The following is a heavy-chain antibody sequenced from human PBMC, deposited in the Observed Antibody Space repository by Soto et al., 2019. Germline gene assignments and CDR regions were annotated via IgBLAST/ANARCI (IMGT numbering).Heavy chain of an antibody. Sequence: SETLSLTCAVYGGSFSGYYWSWIRQPPGKGLEWIGEINHSGSTNYNPSLKSRVTISVDTSKNQFSLKLSSVTAADTAVYYCERFSDYGVHAEYFQHWGQGTLVTVSS. J-gene: IGHJ1*01. V-gene: IGHV4-34*01. CDR3: ERFSDYGVHAEYFQH. CDR1: GGSFSGYY. CDR2: INHSGST. D-gene: IGHD4-17*01.